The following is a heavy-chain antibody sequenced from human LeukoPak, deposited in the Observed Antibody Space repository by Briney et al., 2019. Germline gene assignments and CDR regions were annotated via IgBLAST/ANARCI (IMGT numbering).Heavy chain of an antibody. J-gene: IGHJ3*02. Sequence: STYYNPSLKSRVTISVDTSKNQFSLKLSSVTAADTAVYYCATLSPPYYYDSSADDAFDIWGQGTMVTVSS. V-gene: IGHV4-31*02. D-gene: IGHD3-22*01. CDR3: ATLSPPYYYDSSADDAFDI. CDR2: ST.